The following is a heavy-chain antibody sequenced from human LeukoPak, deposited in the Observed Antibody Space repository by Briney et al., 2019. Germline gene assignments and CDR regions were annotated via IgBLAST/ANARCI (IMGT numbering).Heavy chain of an antibody. CDR2: IKQDGSEK. D-gene: IGHD2-15*01. CDR3: ARDLQGPYCSGGSCYFSDY. CDR1: GFTFSSYW. J-gene: IGHJ4*02. Sequence: PGGSLRLSCAASGFTFSSYWMSWVRQAPGKGLEWVANIKQDGSEKYYVDSVKGRFTISRDNAKNSLYLQMNSLRAEDTAVYYCARDLQGPYCSGGSCYFSDYWGQGTLVTVSS. V-gene: IGHV3-7*01.